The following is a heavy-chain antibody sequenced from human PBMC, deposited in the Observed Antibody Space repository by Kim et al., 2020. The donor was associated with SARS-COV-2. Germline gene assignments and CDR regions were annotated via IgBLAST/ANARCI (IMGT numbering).Heavy chain of an antibody. D-gene: IGHD2-21*01. CDR2: IDGSDGTT. CDR1: GFTFFGHA. CDR3: LKGGWGWIWDY. J-gene: IGHJ4*02. Sequence: GGSLRLSCTTSGFTFFGHAMSWVRQAPGKGLEWASSIDGSDGTTYYVDSVKGRFSISRDDSRNTLYLQMSALRADDTATYYCLKGGWGWIWDYWGQGTLVTVSS. V-gene: IGHV3-23*01.